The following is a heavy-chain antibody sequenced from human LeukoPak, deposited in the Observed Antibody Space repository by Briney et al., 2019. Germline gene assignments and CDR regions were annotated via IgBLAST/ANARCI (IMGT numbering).Heavy chain of an antibody. Sequence: ASVKVSCKASGYTFTGYYMHWVRQAPGQGPEWMGWINPNSGGTNYAQKFQGRVTMTRDTSISTAYMELSRLRSDDTAVYYCASRTDMYYYYGMDVWGQGTTVTVSS. CDR1: GYTFTGYY. CDR3: ASRTDMYYYYGMDV. D-gene: IGHD3-9*01. J-gene: IGHJ6*02. V-gene: IGHV1-2*02. CDR2: INPNSGGT.